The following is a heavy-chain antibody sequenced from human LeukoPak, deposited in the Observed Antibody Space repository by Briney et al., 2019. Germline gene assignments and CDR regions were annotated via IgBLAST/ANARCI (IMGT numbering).Heavy chain of an antibody. V-gene: IGHV1-2*02. Sequence: ASVKVSCKASGYTFTGYYVHWVRQAPGQGLEWMGWINPNSGGTNYAQKFQGRVTMTRDTSISTAYMELSRLRSDDTAVYYCARAPPEYYGGITGFDYWGQGTLVTVSS. CDR3: ARAPPEYYGGITGFDY. CDR1: GYTFTGYY. D-gene: IGHD4-23*01. CDR2: INPNSGGT. J-gene: IGHJ4*02.